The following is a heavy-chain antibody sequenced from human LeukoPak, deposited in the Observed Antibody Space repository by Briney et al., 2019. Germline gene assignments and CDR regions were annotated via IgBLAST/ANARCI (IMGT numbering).Heavy chain of an antibody. D-gene: IGHD3-3*02. J-gene: IGHJ4*02. CDR1: GFTFSSYG. CDR3: AKDTAIFGVVIDTYFDY. CDR2: IWYDGSNK. Sequence: GGSLRLSCAASGFTFSSYGMHWARQAPGKGLEWVAVIWYDGSNKYYADSVKGRFTISRDNSKNTLYLQMNSLRAEDTAVYYCAKDTAIFGVVIDTYFDYWGQGTLVTVSS. V-gene: IGHV3-33*06.